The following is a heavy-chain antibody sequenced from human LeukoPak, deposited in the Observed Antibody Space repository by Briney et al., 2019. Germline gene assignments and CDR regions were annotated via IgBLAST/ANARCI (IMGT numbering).Heavy chain of an antibody. CDR1: GGSISSYY. D-gene: IGHD6-13*01. Sequence: SETLSLTCTVSGGSISSYYWSWIRQPPGKGLEWIGYIYYSRSTNYNPSLKSRVTISVDTSKNQFSLKLSSVTAADTAVYYCARGIAAAVSYYYYGMDVWGQGTTVTVSS. CDR2: IYYSRST. CDR3: ARGIAAAVSYYYYGMDV. V-gene: IGHV4-59*08. J-gene: IGHJ6*02.